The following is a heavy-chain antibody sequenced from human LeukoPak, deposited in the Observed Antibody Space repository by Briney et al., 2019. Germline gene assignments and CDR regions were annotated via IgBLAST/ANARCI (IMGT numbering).Heavy chain of an antibody. CDR2: IYYSGST. V-gene: IGHV4-31*03. CDR3: AAIYDGFVDP. D-gene: IGHD3-22*01. CDR1: GGSISGGGYY. J-gene: IGHJ5*02. Sequence: PPETLSLTCTVSGGSISGGGYYWSWIRQHPGKGLEWIGYIYYSGSTYYNPSLKSRVTISVDTSKNQFSLKLSSVTAADTAVYYCAAIYDGFVDPWGQGTLVTVSS.